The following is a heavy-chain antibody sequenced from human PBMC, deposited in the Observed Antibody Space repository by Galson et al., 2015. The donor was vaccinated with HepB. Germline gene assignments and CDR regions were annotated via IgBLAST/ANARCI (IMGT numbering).Heavy chain of an antibody. D-gene: IGHD3-10*01. CDR1: GFTFSSSA. V-gene: IGHV3-48*03. CDR2: ISSSGSTI. Sequence: ALRLPCAASGFTFSSSAMNWVRQAPGKGLEWVSYISSSGSTIYYADSVKGRFTISRDNAKNSLYLQMNSLRAEDTAVYYCASLYGLYYYGSARPWGQGTLVTVSS. CDR3: ASLYGLYYYGSARP. J-gene: IGHJ5*02.